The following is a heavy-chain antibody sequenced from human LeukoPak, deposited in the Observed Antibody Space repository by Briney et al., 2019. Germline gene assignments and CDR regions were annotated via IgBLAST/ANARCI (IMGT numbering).Heavy chain of an antibody. D-gene: IGHD1-26*01. CDR2: INQDGSEK. CDR3: ASAAGWESAY. CDR1: GSTFDSHY. V-gene: IGHV3-7*01. J-gene: IGHJ4*02. Sequence: GGSLRLSCAASGSTFDSHYMTWVRQTPEKGLEWVANINQDGSEKDNVDSVKGRFTISRDNAKKSLYLQMNSLRAEDTAVYYCASAAGWESAYWGQGTLVTVSS.